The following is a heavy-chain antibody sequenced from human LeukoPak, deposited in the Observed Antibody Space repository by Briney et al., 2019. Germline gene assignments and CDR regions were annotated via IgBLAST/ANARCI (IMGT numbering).Heavy chain of an antibody. CDR1: GFTFSSYG. CDR3: ARHGSGEIDY. V-gene: IGHV3-30*03. J-gene: IGHJ4*02. Sequence: PGGSLRLSCAASGFTFSSYGMHWVRQAPGKGLEWVAVISYDGSNKYYADSVKGRFTVSRDTSKDTLYLQMNSLRAEDTAVYYCARHGSGEIDYWGQGTLVTVSS. CDR2: ISYDGSNK. D-gene: IGHD3-10*01.